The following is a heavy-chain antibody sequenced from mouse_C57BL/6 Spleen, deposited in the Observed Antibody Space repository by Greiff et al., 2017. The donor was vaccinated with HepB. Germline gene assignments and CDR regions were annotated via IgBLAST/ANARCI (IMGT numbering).Heavy chain of an antibody. CDR2: INPSSGYT. D-gene: IGHD1-1*01. CDR3: ARGGSSPLFAY. V-gene: IGHV1-4*01. CDR1: GYTFTSYT. Sequence: QVQLKESGAELARPGASVKMSCKASGYTFTSYTMHWVKQRPGQGLEWIGYINPSSGYTKYNQKFKDKATLTADKSSSTAYMQLSSLTSEDSAVYYCARGGSSPLFAYWGQGTLVTVSA. J-gene: IGHJ3*01.